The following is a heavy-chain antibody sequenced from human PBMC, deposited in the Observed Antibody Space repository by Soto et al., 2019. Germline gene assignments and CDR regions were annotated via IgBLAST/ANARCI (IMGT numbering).Heavy chain of an antibody. CDR1: GGTFTDYY. CDR2: INPDSGGS. Sequence: ASVKVSCKASGGTFTDYYMHWVRQAPGQGLEWMGWINPDSGGSNYAQKFQGRVTMTRDTSISTAYMELSRLRSDDTAVYYCARESHYAYWGQGTLVTVSS. D-gene: IGHD3-16*01. V-gene: IGHV1-2*02. J-gene: IGHJ4*02. CDR3: ARESHYAY.